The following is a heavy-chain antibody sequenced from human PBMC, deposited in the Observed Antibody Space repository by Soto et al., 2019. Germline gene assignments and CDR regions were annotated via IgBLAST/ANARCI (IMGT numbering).Heavy chain of an antibody. D-gene: IGHD3-16*01. CDR3: AKDSVSRYYYYGMDV. CDR1: GFTFDDYD. Sequence: SLTLSCASSGFTFDDYDMHWVRQAPGKGLEWVSGISWNSGSISYADSVKGRFTISRDNAKNSLYLQMNSLRAEDTALYYCAKDSVSRYYYYGMDVWGQGTTVTVSS. J-gene: IGHJ6*02. V-gene: IGHV3-9*01. CDR2: ISWNSGSI.